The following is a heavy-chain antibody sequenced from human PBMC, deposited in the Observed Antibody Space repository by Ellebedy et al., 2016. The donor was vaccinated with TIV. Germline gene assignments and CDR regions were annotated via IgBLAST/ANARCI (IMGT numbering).Heavy chain of an antibody. CDR3: ARGYGSVYDILTGSQNWFDP. CDR2: IYYSGST. J-gene: IGHJ5*02. D-gene: IGHD3-9*01. CDR1: GGSISSGGYY. Sequence: SETLSLXXTVSGGSISSGGYYWSWIRQPPGKGLEWIGYIYYSGSTYYNPSLKSRVTISVDRSKNQFSLKLSSVTAADTAVYYCARGYGSVYDILTGSQNWFDPWGQGTLVTVSS. V-gene: IGHV4-30-4*01.